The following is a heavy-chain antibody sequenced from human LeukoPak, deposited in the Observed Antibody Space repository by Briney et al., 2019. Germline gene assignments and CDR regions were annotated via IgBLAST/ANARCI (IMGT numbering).Heavy chain of an antibody. Sequence: HGESLKISCKGSGYTFTHYWIGWVRQMPGKGLEWMGIFFPGDSDTKYSPSFQGQVIISADKSVSTAYLQWSSLQASDTAMYYCVRHGQQLATDFDYWGQGTLVTVSS. D-gene: IGHD6-13*01. J-gene: IGHJ4*02. CDR1: GYTFTHYW. CDR2: FFPGDSDT. CDR3: VRHGQQLATDFDY. V-gene: IGHV5-51*01.